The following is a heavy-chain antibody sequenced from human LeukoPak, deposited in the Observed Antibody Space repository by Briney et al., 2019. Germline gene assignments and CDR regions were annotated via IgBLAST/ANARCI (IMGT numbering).Heavy chain of an antibody. CDR2: INHSGST. Sequence: SETLSLTCTVSGGSISSYYWSWIRQPPGKGLEWIGEINHSGSTNYNPSLKSRVTISVDTSKNQFSLKLSSVTAADTAVYYCAREGDWLLGQTASFDYWGQGTLVTVSS. J-gene: IGHJ4*02. CDR1: GGSISSYY. D-gene: IGHD3-9*01. CDR3: AREGDWLLGQTASFDY. V-gene: IGHV4-34*01.